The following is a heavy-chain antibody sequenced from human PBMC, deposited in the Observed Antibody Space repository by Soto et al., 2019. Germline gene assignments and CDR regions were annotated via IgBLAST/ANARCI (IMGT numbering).Heavy chain of an antibody. D-gene: IGHD3-16*02. CDR1: GFTFSRYW. V-gene: IGHV3-74*01. CDR3: ATLMGGELSLYGGYYYYYYMDV. Sequence: EVQLVESGGGLVQPGGSLRLSCAASGFTFSRYWMHWVRQAPGKGLVWVSRINSDGSSTNYADSVKGRFTISRDNAKNTLSLQMNTLRAEDTAAYYCATLMGGELSLYGGYYYYYYMDVWGKGTTVTVSS. J-gene: IGHJ6*03. CDR2: INSDGSST.